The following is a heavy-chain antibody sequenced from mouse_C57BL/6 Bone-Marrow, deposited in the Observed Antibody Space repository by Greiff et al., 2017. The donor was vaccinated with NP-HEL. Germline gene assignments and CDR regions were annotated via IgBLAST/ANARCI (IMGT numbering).Heavy chain of an antibody. CDR1: GYAFTNYL. Sequence: QVQLQQSGAELVRPGTSVKVSCKASGYAFTNYLIEWVKQRPGPGLEWIGVINPGSGGTNYNEKFKGKATLTADKSSSTAYMQLSSLTSEDSAVYFCARVGSTVYYYFDYWGQGTTLTVSS. V-gene: IGHV1-54*01. D-gene: IGHD1-1*01. CDR2: INPGSGGT. CDR3: ARVGSTVYYYFDY. J-gene: IGHJ2*01.